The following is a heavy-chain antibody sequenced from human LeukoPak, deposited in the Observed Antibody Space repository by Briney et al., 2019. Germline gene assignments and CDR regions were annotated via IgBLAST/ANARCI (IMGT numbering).Heavy chain of an antibody. V-gene: IGHV3-23*01. D-gene: IGHD3-3*01. CDR2: ISGSGGST. CDR1: GFTFSSYA. Sequence: GGSLRLSCAASGFTFSSYAMSWVRQAPGKGLEWVSAISGSGGSTYYADSVKGRLTISRDNSKNTLYLQMNSLRAEDTAVYYCAKIPLYYDFWSGYYPTDDAFDIWGQGTMVTVSS. CDR3: AKIPLYYDFWSGYYPTDDAFDI. J-gene: IGHJ3*02.